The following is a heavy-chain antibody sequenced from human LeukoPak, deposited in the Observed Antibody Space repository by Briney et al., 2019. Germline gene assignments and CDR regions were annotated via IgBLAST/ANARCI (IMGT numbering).Heavy chain of an antibody. CDR1: GFTFSSYA. Sequence: GGSLRLSCAASGFTFSSYAMPWVRQAPGKGLEWVAVISYDGSNKYYADSVKGRFTISRDNSKSTLYLQMNSLRAEDTAVYYCARAIVGATVDLDYWGQGTLVTVSS. V-gene: IGHV3-30-3*01. CDR2: ISYDGSNK. CDR3: ARAIVGATVDLDY. D-gene: IGHD1-26*01. J-gene: IGHJ4*02.